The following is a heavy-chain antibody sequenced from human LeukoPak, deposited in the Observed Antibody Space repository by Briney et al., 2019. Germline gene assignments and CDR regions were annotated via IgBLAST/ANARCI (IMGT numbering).Heavy chain of an antibody. D-gene: IGHD2-2*01. CDR1: GYTFTSYD. V-gene: IGHV1-8*03. CDR3: ARSDCSSTSCYYY. CDR2: MNPNSGNT. Sequence: HGASVKVSCKASGYTFTSYDINWVRQATGQGLEWMGWMNPNSGNTGYAQKFQGRVTVTGNTSISTAYMELSSLRSEDTAVYYCARSDCSSTSCYYYWGQGTLVTVSS. J-gene: IGHJ4*02.